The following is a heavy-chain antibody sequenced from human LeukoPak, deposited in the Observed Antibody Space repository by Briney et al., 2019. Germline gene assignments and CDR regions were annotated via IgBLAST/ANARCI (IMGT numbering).Heavy chain of an antibody. CDR3: AKDRTRITMVRGVLDY. CDR2: ISGSGGST. CDR1: GFTFSSYA. Sequence: PGGSLRLSCAASGFTFSSYAMSWVRQAPGKGLERVSAISGSGGSTYYADSVKGRFTISRDNSKDTLYLQMNSLRAEDTAVYYCAKDRTRITMVRGVLDYWGQGTLVSVSS. V-gene: IGHV3-23*01. J-gene: IGHJ4*02. D-gene: IGHD3-10*01.